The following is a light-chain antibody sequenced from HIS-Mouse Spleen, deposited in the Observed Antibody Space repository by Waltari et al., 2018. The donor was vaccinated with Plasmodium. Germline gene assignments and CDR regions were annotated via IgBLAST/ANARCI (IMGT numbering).Light chain of an antibody. CDR2: SAS. CDR1: QSISSY. Sequence: DIQMTQSPSSLSASVGDRITITCRASQSISSYLNWYQQKPGKAPKLLTYSASSLQSGVPSRFSDSRSGTDFTLTISSLQPEDFATYYCQQSYSTPWTFGQGTKVEIK. CDR3: QQSYSTPWT. V-gene: IGKV1-39*01. J-gene: IGKJ1*01.